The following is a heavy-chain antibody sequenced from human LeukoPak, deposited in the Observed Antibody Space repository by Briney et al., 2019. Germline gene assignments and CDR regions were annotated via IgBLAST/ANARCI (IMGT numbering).Heavy chain of an antibody. CDR3: TRNDFDP. CDR2: IRSKANSYAT. V-gene: IGHV3-73*01. Sequence: PGGSLRLSCAASGFTFSGSAMHWVRQASGKGLEWVGRIRSKANSYATAHAASVKGRLTISRDDSKNTAYLQMNSLKSEDTAVYYCTRNDFDPWGQGTLVTVSS. D-gene: IGHD1-1*01. CDR1: GFTFSGSA. J-gene: IGHJ5*02.